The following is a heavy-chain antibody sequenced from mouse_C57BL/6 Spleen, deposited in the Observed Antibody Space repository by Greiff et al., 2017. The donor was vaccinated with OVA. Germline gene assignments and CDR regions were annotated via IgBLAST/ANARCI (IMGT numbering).Heavy chain of an antibody. CDR2: ISSGSSTI. CDR3: ARSSRRGFYAMDY. D-gene: IGHD2-12*01. V-gene: IGHV5-17*01. CDR1: GFTFSDYG. Sequence: VQLKESGGGLVKPGGSLKLSCAASGFTFSDYGMHWVRQAPEKGLEWVAYISSGSSTIYYADTVKGRFTISSDNATHTMFLQMTSLRSEDTAMYYCARSSRRGFYAMDYWGQGTSVTVSS. J-gene: IGHJ4*01.